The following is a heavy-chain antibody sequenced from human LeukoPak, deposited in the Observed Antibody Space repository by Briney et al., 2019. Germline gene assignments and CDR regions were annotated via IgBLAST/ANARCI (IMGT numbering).Heavy chain of an antibody. Sequence: GGSLRLSCAASGFTFSSYGMHWVRQAPGKGLEWVAVIWYDGSNKYYADSVKGRFTISRDNSKNTLYLQMNSLRAEDTAVYYCAKDLGYSYARRYYYYGMDVWGQGTTVTVSS. CDR2: IWYDGSNK. V-gene: IGHV3-30*02. CDR3: AKDLGYSYARRYYYYGMDV. CDR1: GFTFSSYG. D-gene: IGHD5-18*01. J-gene: IGHJ6*02.